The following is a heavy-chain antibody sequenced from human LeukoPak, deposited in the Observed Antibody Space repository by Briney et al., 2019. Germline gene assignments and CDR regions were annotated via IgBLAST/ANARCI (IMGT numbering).Heavy chain of an antibody. CDR2: MSSSGNT. D-gene: IGHD3-3*01. V-gene: IGHV3-53*01. CDR1: GLTLSSNY. CDR3: ARDSFSFWGGYYRGLDP. Sequence: GGPLRLSCAASGLTLSSNYMRWARQAPGKALEGVIDMSSSGNTYYADSVKGRFTISRDNSKNSLYLQMNSLRAEDTAVYYCARDSFSFWGGYYRGLDPWGQGTLVTVSS. J-gene: IGHJ5*02.